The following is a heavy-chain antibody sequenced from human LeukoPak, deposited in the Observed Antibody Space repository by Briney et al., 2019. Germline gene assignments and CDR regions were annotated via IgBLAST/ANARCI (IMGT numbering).Heavy chain of an antibody. V-gene: IGHV4-59*01. CDR1: GGSISGYY. J-gene: IGHJ4*02. CDR3: ARGYYDSSGYYLAAY. D-gene: IGHD3-22*01. CDR2: IYYSGST. Sequence: PSETLSLTCTVSGGSISGYYWSWIRQPPAKGLEWIGYIYYSGSTNYNPSLKSRVTLSVETSKNQFSLKLTSVTAADTAVYYCARGYYDSSGYYLAAYWGQGTLVTVSS.